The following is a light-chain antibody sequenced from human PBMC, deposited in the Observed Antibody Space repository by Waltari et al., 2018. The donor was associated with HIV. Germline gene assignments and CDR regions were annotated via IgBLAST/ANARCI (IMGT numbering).Light chain of an antibody. CDR3: QSYDSSLRGHV. V-gene: IGLV1-40*01. Sequence: QSVLPHPSSASVAPRQRITLTCAGCGPNIGVGVDVLWYQHLPGKAPKVLIYGNTNRPSGVPDRFSGSKSGTSASLAITGLQADDEGDYYCQSYDSSLRGHVFGSGTKVAV. CDR2: GNT. J-gene: IGLJ1*01. CDR1: GPNIGVGVD.